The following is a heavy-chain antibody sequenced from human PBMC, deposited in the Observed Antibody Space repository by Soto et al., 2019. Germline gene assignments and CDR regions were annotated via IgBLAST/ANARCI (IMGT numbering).Heavy chain of an antibody. Sequence: KTSETLSLTCAVYGGSFSGYYWSWTRQPPGKGLEWIGEINHSGSTNYNPSLKSRVTISVDTSKNQFSLKLSSVTAADTAVYYCARGILLRPNFDYWGQGTLVTVSS. CDR2: INHSGST. D-gene: IGHD2-15*01. V-gene: IGHV4-34*01. CDR3: ARGILLRPNFDY. CDR1: GGSFSGYY. J-gene: IGHJ4*02.